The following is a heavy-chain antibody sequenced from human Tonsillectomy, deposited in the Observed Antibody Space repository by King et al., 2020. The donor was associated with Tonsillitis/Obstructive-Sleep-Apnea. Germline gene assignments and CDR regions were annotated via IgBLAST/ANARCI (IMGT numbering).Heavy chain of an antibody. CDR2: IRSKAYGGTT. CDR3: TRDFDYYGSGSYYRA. CDR1: GFTFGDYA. Sequence: VQLVESGGGLVKPGRSLRLSCTASGFTFGDYAMSCFRQAPGKGLEWGGFIRSKAYGGTTEYAASVKGRFTISRDDSKSIAYLQMNSLKTEDTAVYYCTRDFDYYGSGSYYRAWGQGTLVTVSS. J-gene: IGHJ5*02. V-gene: IGHV3-49*05. D-gene: IGHD3-10*01.